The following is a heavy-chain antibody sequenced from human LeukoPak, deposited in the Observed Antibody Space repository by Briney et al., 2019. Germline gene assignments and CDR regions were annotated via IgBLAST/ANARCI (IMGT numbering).Heavy chain of an antibody. D-gene: IGHD4-11*01. CDR1: GYTFTHYY. CDR3: ARGGAPYSNPFDY. Sequence: ASVTVSCKASGYTFTHYYMHWVRQAPGQGLEWLGWITPNSGGTNYAQNFQGRVTMTRDTSISTAYMELSRLRSDDTAVYYCARGGAPYSNPFDYWGQGTLVTVSS. V-gene: IGHV1-2*02. J-gene: IGHJ4*02. CDR2: ITPNSGGT.